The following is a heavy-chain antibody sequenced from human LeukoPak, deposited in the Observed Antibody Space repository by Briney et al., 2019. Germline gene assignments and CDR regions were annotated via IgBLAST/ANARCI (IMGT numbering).Heavy chain of an antibody. D-gene: IGHD2-15*01. Sequence: ASVKVSCKASGYTFTSYAMNWVRQAPGQGLEWMGWISTNTGNPTYAQGFTGRFVFSLDTSVSTAYLQISSLQAEDTAVYYCARKSVAATPRDIVYQYSYMDVWGKGTTVTVSS. J-gene: IGHJ6*03. CDR2: ISTNTGNP. CDR1: GYTFTSYA. CDR3: ARKSVAATPRDIVYQYSYMDV. V-gene: IGHV7-4-1*02.